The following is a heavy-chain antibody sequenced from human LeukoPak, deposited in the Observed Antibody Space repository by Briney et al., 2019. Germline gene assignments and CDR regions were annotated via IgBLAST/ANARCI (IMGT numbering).Heavy chain of an antibody. CDR1: GFTFSSYG. CDR3: AGAVAGYPFDY. CDR2: ISYDGSNK. V-gene: IGHV3-30*03. Sequence: PGGSLRLSCAASGFTFSSYGMHWVRQAPGKGLEWVAVISYDGSNKYYADSVKGRFTTSRDNSKNTLYLQMNSLRAEDTAVYYCAGAVAGYPFDYWGQGTLVTVSS. J-gene: IGHJ4*02. D-gene: IGHD6-19*01.